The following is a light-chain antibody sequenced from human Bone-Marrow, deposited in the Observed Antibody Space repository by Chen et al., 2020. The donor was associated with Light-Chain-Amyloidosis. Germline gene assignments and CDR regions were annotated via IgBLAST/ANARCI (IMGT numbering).Light chain of an antibody. J-gene: IGKJ2*01. Sequence: DIQMTQSPSSLLASVGDRVTITCQASQDISNYLNWYQQKPGKAPKLLIPDASSLESGVPSRFSGSGSGTDFTFTISSLQPEDIGTYHCQQYYDLPFTFGQGTKLEI. CDR1: QDISNY. V-gene: IGKV1-33*01. CDR3: QQYYDLPFT. CDR2: DAS.